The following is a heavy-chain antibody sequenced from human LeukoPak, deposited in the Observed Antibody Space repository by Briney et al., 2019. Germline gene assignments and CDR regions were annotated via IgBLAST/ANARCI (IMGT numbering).Heavy chain of an antibody. CDR3: ARGNYDFWSGSLDN. Sequence: GGSLRLSCAASGFTFSDYYMSWIRQAPGKGLEWVSYISSSGGTIYYADSVKGRFTISRDNAKNSLYLQMNSLRAEDTAVYYCARGNYDFWSGSLDNWGQGTLVTVSS. CDR1: GFTFSDYY. J-gene: IGHJ4*02. CDR2: ISSSGGTI. V-gene: IGHV3-11*01. D-gene: IGHD3-3*01.